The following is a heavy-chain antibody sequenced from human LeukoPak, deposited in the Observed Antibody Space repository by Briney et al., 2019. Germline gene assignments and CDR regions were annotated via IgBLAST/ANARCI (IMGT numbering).Heavy chain of an antibody. CDR1: GFTFSSYG. D-gene: IGHD2-15*01. J-gene: IGHJ4*02. Sequence: GGSLRLSCAASGFTFSSYGMHWVRQAPGKGLEWVAVITDDGNSKSYVESVKGRFSIARDNSKNTLYLQTDSLRAEDTAVYFCAGGLLGCRGGSCYPTDYWGQGTLVTVSS. CDR2: ITDDGNSK. CDR3: AGGLLGCRGGSCYPTDY. V-gene: IGHV3-30*03.